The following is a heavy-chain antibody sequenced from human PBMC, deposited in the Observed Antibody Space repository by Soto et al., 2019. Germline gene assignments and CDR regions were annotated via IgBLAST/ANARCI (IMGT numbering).Heavy chain of an antibody. D-gene: IGHD6-13*01. CDR3: ARVTAGHTGRYGMDV. Sequence: SETLSLTCAVSGGSISSGGYSWSWIRQPPGKGLEWIGYIYHSGSTYYNPSLKSRVTISVDRSKNQFSLKLSSVTAADTAVYYCARVTAGHTGRYGMDVWGQGTTVTVSS. CDR2: IYHSGST. CDR1: GGSISSGGYS. J-gene: IGHJ6*02. V-gene: IGHV4-30-2*01.